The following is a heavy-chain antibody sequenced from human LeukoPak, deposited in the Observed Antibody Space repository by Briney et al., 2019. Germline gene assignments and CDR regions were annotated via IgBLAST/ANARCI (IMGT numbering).Heavy chain of an antibody. Sequence: SGGSLRLSCAASGFTFSSYAMHWVRQAPGKGLEWVAVISYDGSNKYYADSVKGRFTISRDNSKNTLYLQMNSLRAEDTAVYYCAREPQSINDYYYMDVWGKGTTVTVSS. J-gene: IGHJ6*03. D-gene: IGHD5-12*01. CDR1: GFTFSSYA. V-gene: IGHV3-30-3*01. CDR2: ISYDGSNK. CDR3: AREPQSINDYYYMDV.